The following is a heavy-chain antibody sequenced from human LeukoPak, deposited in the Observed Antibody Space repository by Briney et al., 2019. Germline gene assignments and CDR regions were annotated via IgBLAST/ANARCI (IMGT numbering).Heavy chain of an antibody. J-gene: IGHJ4*02. D-gene: IGHD3-10*01. CDR3: AKDPGYYGSGSHDY. V-gene: IGHV3-23*01. CDR2: VSPPGGGT. CDR1: GFTFSKHG. Sequence: GGTLRLSCGASGFTFSKHGMNWVRQAPGKGLEWLSGVSPPGGGTYYADSVKGRFTISRDNSKNTLYLQMNSLRAEDTAVYYCAKDPGYYGSGSHDYWGQGTLVTVSS.